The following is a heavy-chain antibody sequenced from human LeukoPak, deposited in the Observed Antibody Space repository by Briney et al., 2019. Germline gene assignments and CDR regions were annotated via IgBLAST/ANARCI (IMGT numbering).Heavy chain of an antibody. V-gene: IGHV3-64D*06. D-gene: IGHD3-10*01. CDR3: VKDRAVDY. CDR1: GFSFSAYA. CDR2: ISSNGGPT. Sequence: QPGGSLRLSCSASGFSFSAYAMPWVRKAPGKGLKYISSISSNGGPTYYADSVRGRFTISRDNSKNTLYLQMSSLRTEDTAVYYCVKDRAVDYWGQGTLVTVSS. J-gene: IGHJ4*02.